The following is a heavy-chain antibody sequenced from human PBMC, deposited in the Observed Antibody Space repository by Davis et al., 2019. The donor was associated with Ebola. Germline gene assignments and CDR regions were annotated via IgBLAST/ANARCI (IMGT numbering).Heavy chain of an antibody. Sequence: GESLKISCAASGFTFSDYYMSWIRQAPGKGLEWVSYISSSGSTIYYADSVKGRFTISRDNAKNSLYLQMNSLRAEDTAVYYCARDNYDSSGYYSDYWGQGTLVTVSS. CDR3: ARDNYDSSGYYSDY. D-gene: IGHD3-22*01. J-gene: IGHJ4*02. CDR1: GFTFSDYY. V-gene: IGHV3-11*04. CDR2: ISSSGSTI.